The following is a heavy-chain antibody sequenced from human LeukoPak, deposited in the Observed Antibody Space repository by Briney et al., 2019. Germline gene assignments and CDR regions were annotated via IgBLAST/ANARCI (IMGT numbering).Heavy chain of an antibody. CDR1: GGSISSYY. CDR2: IYYSGST. J-gene: IGHJ5*02. V-gene: IGHV4-59*01. D-gene: IGHD6-19*01. CDR3: ARGSSGWSKVNWFDP. Sequence: SETLSLTCTVSGGSISSYYWSLIRQPPGKGLEWIGYIYYSGSTNYNPPLKSRVTISVDTSKNQFSLKLSSVTAADTAVYYCARGSSGWSKVNWFDPWGQGTLVTVSS.